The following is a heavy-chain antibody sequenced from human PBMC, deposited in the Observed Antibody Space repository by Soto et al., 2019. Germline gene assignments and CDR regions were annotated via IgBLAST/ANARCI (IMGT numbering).Heavy chain of an antibody. V-gene: IGHV3-23*01. J-gene: IGHJ4*02. CDR1: GFTFSSYA. CDR2: ISGSGGST. Sequence: EVQLLESGGGLVQPGGSLRLSCAASGFTFSSYAMSWVRQAPGKGLEWVSAISGSGGSTYYADSVKGRFTISRDNSKNTLYLQMTSLRAEDVAIFSCRKLYTRIMIILGGVLALYYFDCGGQGTLVTVPS. D-gene: IGHD3-16*02. CDR3: RKLYTRIMIILGGVLALYYFDC.